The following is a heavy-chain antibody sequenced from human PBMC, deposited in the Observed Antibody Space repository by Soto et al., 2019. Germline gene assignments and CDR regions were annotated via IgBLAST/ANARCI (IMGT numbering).Heavy chain of an antibody. CDR2: FFFIGST. CDR3: ARLGPYSSGWYFDY. Sequence: TSETLSLTCTVSGGSISSSSYYWGWIRQPPGKGLEWNGSFFFIGSTYYNPSLKSRVTISVDTSKNQFSLKLSSVTAADTVVYYCARLGPYSSGWYFDYWGQGTLVTVSS. CDR1: GGSISSSSYY. V-gene: IGHV4-39*01. J-gene: IGHJ4*02. D-gene: IGHD6-19*01.